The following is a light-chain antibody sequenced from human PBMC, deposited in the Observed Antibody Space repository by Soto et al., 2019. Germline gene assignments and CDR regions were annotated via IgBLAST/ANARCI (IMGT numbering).Light chain of an antibody. CDR2: DVN. CDR3: SSYTKTSTLVV. V-gene: IGLV2-14*01. Sequence: QSVLTQPASVSGSPGQSITISCTGTGNDIGAYNYVSWYQQSPDKAPKLLIYDVNNRPSGVSTRFSGSKSGNTASLTISGLQAEDEADYYCSSYTKTSTLVVFGGGTKVTVL. CDR1: GNDIGAYNY. J-gene: IGLJ3*02.